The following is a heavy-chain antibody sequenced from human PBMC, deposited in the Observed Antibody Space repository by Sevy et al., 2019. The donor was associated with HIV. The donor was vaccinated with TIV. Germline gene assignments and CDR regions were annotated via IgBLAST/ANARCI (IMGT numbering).Heavy chain of an antibody. CDR2: MSGSGGST. CDR1: GFTFSSYA. Sequence: GGSLRLSCAASGFTFSSYAMSWVRQAPGKGLEWVSAMSGSGGSTYYADSVKGRFTISRDNSKNTLYLQMNSLRAEDTAVYYCAKGYGDYGSYFDYWGQGTLVTVSS. CDR3: AKGYGDYGSYFDY. V-gene: IGHV3-23*01. J-gene: IGHJ4*02. D-gene: IGHD4-17*01.